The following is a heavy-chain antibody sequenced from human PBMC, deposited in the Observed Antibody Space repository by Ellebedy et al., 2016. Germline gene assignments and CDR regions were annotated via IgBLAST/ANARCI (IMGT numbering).Heavy chain of an antibody. CDR1: GFTFSSYS. D-gene: IGHD6-19*01. CDR2: ISSSSSYI. V-gene: IGHV3-21*01. Sequence: GESLKISXAASGFTFSSYSMNWVRQAPGKGLEWVSSISSSSSYIYYADSVKGRFTISRDNAKNSLYLQMNSLRAEDTAVYYCARDGLVRPLGVWGQGTLVTVSS. J-gene: IGHJ4*02. CDR3: ARDGLVRPLGV.